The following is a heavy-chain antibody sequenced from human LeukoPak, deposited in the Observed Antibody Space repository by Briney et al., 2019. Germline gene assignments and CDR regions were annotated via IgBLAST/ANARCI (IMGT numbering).Heavy chain of an antibody. CDR3: ARLAIVVDGPYYYYYGMDV. CDR2: IFHTGGT. Sequence: SETLSLTCTVSDDSFSLYFWSWIRQPPGKGLQWIGNIFHTGGTDYNPSLKGRVTISVDPSQKLFSLTLSSVTTADTAVYYCARLAIVVDGPYYYYYGMDVWGQGTTVTVSS. J-gene: IGHJ6*02. V-gene: IGHV4-59*01. D-gene: IGHD3-22*01. CDR1: DDSFSLYF.